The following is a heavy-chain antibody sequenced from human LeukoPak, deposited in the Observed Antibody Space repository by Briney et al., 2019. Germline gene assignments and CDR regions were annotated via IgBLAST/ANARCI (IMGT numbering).Heavy chain of an antibody. CDR2: MFYRGST. Sequence: PSETLSLTCTVSGVSITTSTHYWAWIRQPPGKGLEWIASMFYRGSTYYNASLRSRVTLSVDTSMNQFSLKLSSVTASDTATFYCVRQGGWGGAASLIEFWGQGIPVTVSS. CDR3: VRQGGWGGAASLIEF. CDR1: GVSITTSTHY. D-gene: IGHD2-15*01. J-gene: IGHJ4*02. V-gene: IGHV4-39*01.